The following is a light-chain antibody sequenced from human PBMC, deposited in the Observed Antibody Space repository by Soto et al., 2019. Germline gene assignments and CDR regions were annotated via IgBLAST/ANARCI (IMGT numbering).Light chain of an antibody. Sequence: EIVLTQSPGTLSLSPGERATLSCRASQSVSSSYLAWYQQKTGQAPRLLIYGASSRATGIPDRFSGSGSGTDFTLTISRLEPEDFAVYYCQQYGSSPLYTFGQGTKVEIK. CDR3: QQYGSSPLYT. CDR1: QSVSSSY. V-gene: IGKV3-20*01. CDR2: GAS. J-gene: IGKJ2*01.